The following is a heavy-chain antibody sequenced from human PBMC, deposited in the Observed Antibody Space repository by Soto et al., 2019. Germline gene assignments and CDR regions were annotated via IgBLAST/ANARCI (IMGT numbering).Heavy chain of an antibody. CDR2: FDPEDGET. CDR3: ATDIAAAGTANY. Sequence: ASVKVSCKVSGYTLTELSMHWVRQAPGKGLEWMGGFDPEDGETIYAQKFQGRVTMTEDTSTDTAYMELSSLRSEDTAVYYCATDIAAAGTANYWGQGTLVTVSS. V-gene: IGHV1-24*01. D-gene: IGHD6-13*01. J-gene: IGHJ4*02. CDR1: GYTLTELS.